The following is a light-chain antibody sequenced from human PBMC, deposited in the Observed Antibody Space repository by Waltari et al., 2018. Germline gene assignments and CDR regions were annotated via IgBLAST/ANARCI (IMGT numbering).Light chain of an antibody. J-gene: IGLJ1*01. CDR3: SSYAGSNTFI. CDR1: SSDIGYYIA. V-gene: IGLV2-11*01. Sequence: QAAPTQPPSVSGSPGQSVTISCTGTSSDIGYYIAVSWYQQHPGKAPKLMIYEVSKRPSGVSDRFSGSKSGNTASLTISGLQAEDEADYYCSSYAGSNTFIFGAGTRLTVL. CDR2: EVS.